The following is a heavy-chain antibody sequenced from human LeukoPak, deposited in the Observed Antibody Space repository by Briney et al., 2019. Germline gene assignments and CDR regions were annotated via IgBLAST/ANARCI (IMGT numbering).Heavy chain of an antibody. CDR1: GFTFSSYA. CDR2: ISSSGGNT. Sequence: GGSLRLSCAASGFTFSSYAMNWVRQAPGKGLEWVSGISSSGGNTYYADSVKGRFTISRDNSKNTLYLQMSSLRAEDTAVYYCANGALWDYYDSSGYYYYWGQGTLVTVSS. J-gene: IGHJ4*02. V-gene: IGHV3-23*01. D-gene: IGHD3-22*01. CDR3: ANGALWDYYDSSGYYYY.